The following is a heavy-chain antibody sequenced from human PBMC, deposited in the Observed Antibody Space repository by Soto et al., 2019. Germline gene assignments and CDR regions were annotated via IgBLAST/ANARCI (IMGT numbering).Heavy chain of an antibody. CDR3: AKTPIDWFGELLHPNYYYYGMDV. Sequence: GGSLRLSCAASGFTFSSYGMHWVRQAPGKGLEWVAVISYDGSNKYYADSVKGRFTISRDNSKNTLYLQMNSLRAEDTAVYYCAKTPIDWFGELLHPNYYYYGMDVWGQGTTVTVSS. V-gene: IGHV3-30*18. D-gene: IGHD3-10*01. CDR2: ISYDGSNK. J-gene: IGHJ6*02. CDR1: GFTFSSYG.